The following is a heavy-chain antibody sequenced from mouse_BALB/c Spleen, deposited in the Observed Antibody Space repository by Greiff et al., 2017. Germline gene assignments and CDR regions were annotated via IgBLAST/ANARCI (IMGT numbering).Heavy chain of an antibody. V-gene: IGHV2-2*02. Sequence: QVQLKESGPGLVQPSQSLSITCPVSGFSLTSYGVHWVRQSPGKGLEWLGVIWSGGSTDYNAAFISRLSISKDNSMSQVFFKMNSLQANDTAIYYCATPYYYGSSYFAYWGQGTLVTVSA. J-gene: IGHJ3*01. CDR2: IWSGGST. CDR3: ATPYYYGSSYFAY. D-gene: IGHD1-1*01. CDR1: GFSLTSYG.